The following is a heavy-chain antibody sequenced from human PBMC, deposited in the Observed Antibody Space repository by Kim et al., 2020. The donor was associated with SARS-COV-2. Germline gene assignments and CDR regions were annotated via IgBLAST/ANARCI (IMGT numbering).Heavy chain of an antibody. Sequence: GGSLRLSCAASGFTFSSYAMSWVRQAPGKGLEWVSAISGSGGSTYYADSVKGRFTISRDNSKNTLYLQMNSLRAEDTAVYYCAKSAVLLWFGELLSKIFPFDYWGQGTLVTVSS. D-gene: IGHD3-10*01. CDR3: AKSAVLLWFGELLSKIFPFDY. J-gene: IGHJ4*02. V-gene: IGHV3-23*01. CDR2: ISGSGGST. CDR1: GFTFSSYA.